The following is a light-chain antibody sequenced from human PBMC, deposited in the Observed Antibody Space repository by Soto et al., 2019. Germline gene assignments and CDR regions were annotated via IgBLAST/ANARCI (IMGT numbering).Light chain of an antibody. Sequence: DIQMTQSPSSLSASVGDRVTITCQASQDISNYLNWYQQKPGKAPKLLIYDASNLETGVPSRFSGSGSGTDFTFTIRRLQPEDIATYYFQQYDNFFTFGPGTKVDIK. J-gene: IGKJ3*01. CDR2: DAS. V-gene: IGKV1-33*01. CDR3: QQYDNFFT. CDR1: QDISNY.